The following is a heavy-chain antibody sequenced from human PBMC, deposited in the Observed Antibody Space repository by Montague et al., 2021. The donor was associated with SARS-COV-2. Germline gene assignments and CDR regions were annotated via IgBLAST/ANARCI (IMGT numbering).Heavy chain of an antibody. Sequence: SETLSLTCTVSGGSISSSSYYWGWIRQPPGKGLEWIGSIYYSGSTYYNPSLKSRVTISVDTSKNQFSLKLSSVTAADTAVYYCASSGRAVPTPPYYYGMDVWGQGTTVTVSS. CDR3: ASSGRAVPTPPYYYGMDV. V-gene: IGHV4-39*01. D-gene: IGHD3-10*01. J-gene: IGHJ6*02. CDR1: GGSISSSSYY. CDR2: IYYSGST.